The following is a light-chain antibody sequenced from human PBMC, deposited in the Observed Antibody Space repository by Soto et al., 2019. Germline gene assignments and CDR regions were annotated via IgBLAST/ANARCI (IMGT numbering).Light chain of an antibody. CDR2: GAS. V-gene: IGKV3-15*01. CDR1: QSVTSR. Sequence: EVVMTQSPATLSVSPGERATLSCRASQSVTSRLAWYQQKPGQAPRLLIYGASARATGIPARFSGSGSGTEFTLTINSMKSEDFAVYYCQQYNNWPLTFGGGTKVDIK. CDR3: QQYNNWPLT. J-gene: IGKJ4*01.